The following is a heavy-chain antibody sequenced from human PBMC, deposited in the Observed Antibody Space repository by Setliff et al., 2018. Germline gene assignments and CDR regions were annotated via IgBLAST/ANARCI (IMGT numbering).Heavy chain of an antibody. CDR2: ISTYNGHT. V-gene: IGHV1-18*01. J-gene: IGHJ4*02. D-gene: IGHD2-2*01. Sequence: ASVKVSCKTSDYILTSYGLSWVRQAPGQGLDWMGWISTYNGHTNYAQKLQGRVTMTTDTSTRTAYMELRSLRSDDTAVYFCSRLVRYCTATSCQRLSGGEFWGQGTLVTVSS. CDR1: DYILTSYG. CDR3: SRLVRYCTATSCQRLSGGEF.